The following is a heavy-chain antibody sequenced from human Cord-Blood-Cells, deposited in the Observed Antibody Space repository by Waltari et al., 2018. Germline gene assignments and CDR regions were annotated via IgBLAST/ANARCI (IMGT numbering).Heavy chain of an antibody. V-gene: IGHV4-38-2*01. J-gene: IGHJ4*02. Sequence: QVHLQESGPGLVKPQATLSLPCAFPGYPISSGYTWGGIRRPPGKGLEGIGSFYHSGSTYYNPSLKSRVTISVDTSKNQFSLKLSSVTAADTAVYYCARGSGHSSGWYDDYWGQGTLVTVSS. CDR2: FYHSGST. D-gene: IGHD6-19*01. CDR1: GYPISSGYT. CDR3: ARGSGHSSGWYDDY.